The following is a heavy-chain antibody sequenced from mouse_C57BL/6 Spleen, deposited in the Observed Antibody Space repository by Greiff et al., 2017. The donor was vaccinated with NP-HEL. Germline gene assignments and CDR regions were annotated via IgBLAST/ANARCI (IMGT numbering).Heavy chain of an antibody. D-gene: IGHD1-1*01. Sequence: QVQLKQPGAELVRPGSSVKLSCKASGYTFTSYWMHWVKQRPIQGLEWIGNIDPSDSETHYNQKFKDKATLTVDKSSSTAYMQLSSLTSEDSAVYYCARDYGSSPRYAMDYWGQGTSVTVSS. CDR2: IDPSDSET. V-gene: IGHV1-52*01. J-gene: IGHJ4*01. CDR3: ARDYGSSPRYAMDY. CDR1: GYTFTSYW.